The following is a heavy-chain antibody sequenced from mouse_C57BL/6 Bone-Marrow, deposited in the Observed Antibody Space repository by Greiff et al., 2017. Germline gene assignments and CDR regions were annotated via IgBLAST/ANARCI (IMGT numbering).Heavy chain of an antibody. CDR1: GYSITSGYY. V-gene: IGHV3-6*01. CDR2: ISYDGSN. Sequence: DVKLQESGPGLVKPSQSLSLTCSVTGYSITSGYYWNWIRQFPGNNLEWMGYISYDGSNNYNPSLKNRIPITRDTSTNQFFLKLKSVTTEDTATYYCARGESYYGSRVWYFDVWGTGTTVTVSS. D-gene: IGHD1-1*01. CDR3: ARGESYYGSRVWYFDV. J-gene: IGHJ1*03.